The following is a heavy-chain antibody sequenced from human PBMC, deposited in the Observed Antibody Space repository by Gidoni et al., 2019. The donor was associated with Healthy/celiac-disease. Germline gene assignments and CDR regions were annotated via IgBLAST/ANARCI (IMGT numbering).Heavy chain of an antibody. Sequence: QVQLVQSGAEVSKPGASVKDSGKACGYTFPSYYMPWVRQAPGQGLEWMGKINPSGGSPSYAQKFQGRVTMTRDTSTSTVYMELSSLRSDDTAVYYCARGGIAGVPVFDYWGQGTLVTVSS. D-gene: IGHD6-13*01. CDR1: GYTFPSYY. CDR2: INPSGGSP. CDR3: ARGGIAGVPVFDY. V-gene: IGHV1-46*01. J-gene: IGHJ4*02.